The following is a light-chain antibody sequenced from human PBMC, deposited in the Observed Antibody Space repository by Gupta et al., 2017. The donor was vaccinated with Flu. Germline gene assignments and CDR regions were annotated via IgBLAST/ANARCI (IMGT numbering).Light chain of an antibody. V-gene: IGKV3-20*01. Sequence: ENVLKQSPGTLSLSPGGRATLSCGASQSVSSSYLAWYQQKTGQAPRLLIYGASSRAKGVPARCSGSGCGTEFSPPTSSRQHEDFSVYYCHQQDSPYRTFGQGTQVEIK. CDR1: QSVSSSY. CDR2: GAS. CDR3: HQQDSPYRT. J-gene: IGKJ1*01.